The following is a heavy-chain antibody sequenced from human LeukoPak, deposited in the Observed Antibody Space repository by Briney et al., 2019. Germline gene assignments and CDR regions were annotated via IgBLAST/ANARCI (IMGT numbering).Heavy chain of an antibody. V-gene: IGHV4-31*03. J-gene: IGHJ4*02. D-gene: IGHD6-19*01. CDR2: IYYSGST. CDR1: GGSISSGGYY. Sequence: SQTLSLTCTVSGGSISSGGYYWSWIRQHPGKGLEWIGYIYYSGSTYYNPSLKSRVTISVDTSKNQFSLKLSSVTAADTAVYYCARGPRGYYSSGWYGSDWGQGTLVTVSS. CDR3: ARGPRGYYSSGWYGSD.